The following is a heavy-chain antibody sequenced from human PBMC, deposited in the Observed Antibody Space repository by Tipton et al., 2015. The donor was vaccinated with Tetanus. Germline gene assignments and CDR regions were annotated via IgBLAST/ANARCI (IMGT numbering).Heavy chain of an antibody. CDR1: GYTFTSYG. Sequence: QLVQSGAEVKKPGASVKVSCKASGYTFTSYGISWVRQAPGQGLEWMGWISAYNGNTNYAQKLQGRVTMTTDTSTSTAYMELRSLGSDDTAVYYCARASKRYYYGSGSLADWGQGTLVTVSS. D-gene: IGHD3-10*01. CDR3: ARASKRYYYGSGSLAD. J-gene: IGHJ4*02. CDR2: ISAYNGNT. V-gene: IGHV1-18*01.